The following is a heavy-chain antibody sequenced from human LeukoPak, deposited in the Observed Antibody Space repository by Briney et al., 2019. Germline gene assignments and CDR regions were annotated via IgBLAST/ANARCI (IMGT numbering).Heavy chain of an antibody. J-gene: IGHJ3*02. CDR1: GGSISSNIYF. V-gene: IGHV4-39*01. Sequence: SETLSLTCTVSGGSISSNIYFWGWIRQPPGKGLEWIGIIHYSGSIYYSPSLKSRLSISIDTSKNQFSLKLSSVTAADTAVYYCASQKTLVRGAIRLFDASDIWGQGTVVTVSS. CDR3: ASQKTLVRGAIRLFDASDI. D-gene: IGHD3-10*01. CDR2: IHYSGSI.